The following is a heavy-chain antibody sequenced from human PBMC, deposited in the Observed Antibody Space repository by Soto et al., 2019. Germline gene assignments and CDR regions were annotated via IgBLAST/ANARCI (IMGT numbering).Heavy chain of an antibody. CDR2: IYHSGTT. CDR1: GGSITSTNW. D-gene: IGHD6-13*01. V-gene: IGHV4-4*02. CDR3: ARDRGIGAAGF. J-gene: IGHJ4*02. Sequence: QVQLQESGPGLVKPSGTLSLTCAVSGGSITSTNWWSWVRQPPGKGLEWIGEIYHSGTTNYNPSLKSRVTMSVDKSKNQVSLKLTSVTAADTAVYYCARDRGIGAAGFWGQGTLVTVSS.